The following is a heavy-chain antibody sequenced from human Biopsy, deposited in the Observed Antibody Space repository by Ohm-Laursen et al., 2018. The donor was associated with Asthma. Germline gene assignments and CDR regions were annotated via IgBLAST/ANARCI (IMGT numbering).Heavy chain of an antibody. V-gene: IGHV3-30*03. CDR2: ISFDGSNE. D-gene: IGHD6-19*01. CDR3: AREGVAGTHIED. CDR1: GFSFSNFG. J-gene: IGHJ4*02. Sequence: SLRLSCAASGFSFSNFGVHWVRQAPGKGLEWVAVISFDGSNEDYADSVKGRFTISRDNSKNTLSLQMNSLTAEDTAVYYCAREGVAGTHIEDWGQGTLVTVSS.